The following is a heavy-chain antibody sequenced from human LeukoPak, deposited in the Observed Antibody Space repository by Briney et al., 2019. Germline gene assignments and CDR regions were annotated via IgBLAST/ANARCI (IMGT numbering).Heavy chain of an antibody. CDR3: ARGRRNTAMVYFFDY. D-gene: IGHD5-18*01. Sequence: GGSLRLSCAASGFTFSSYSMHWVRQAPGKGLEWVAVISYDAIHKYYADSVKGRFTISRDNSKNTLYLQINSLRAEDTAVYFCARGRRNTAMVYFFDYWGQGTLVTVSS. V-gene: IGHV3-30-3*01. CDR1: GFTFSSYS. CDR2: ISYDAIHK. J-gene: IGHJ4*02.